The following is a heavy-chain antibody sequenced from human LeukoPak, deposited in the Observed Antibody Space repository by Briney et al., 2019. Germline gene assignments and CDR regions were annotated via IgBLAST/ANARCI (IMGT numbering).Heavy chain of an antibody. D-gene: IGHD3-10*01. CDR3: ARIDITMVRGAAKAGMDV. J-gene: IGHJ6*04. Sequence: SETLSLTCAVYGGSFSGYYWSWIRQPPGKGLEWIGEINRSGSTNYNPSLKSRVTISVDTSKNQFSLKLSSVTAADTAVYYCARIDITMVRGAAKAGMDVWGKGTTVTVSS. CDR1: GGSFSGYY. CDR2: INRSGST. V-gene: IGHV4-34*01.